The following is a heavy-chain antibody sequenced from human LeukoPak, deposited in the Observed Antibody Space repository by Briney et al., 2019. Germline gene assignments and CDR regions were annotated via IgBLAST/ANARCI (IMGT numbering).Heavy chain of an antibody. CDR2: ISYDGSEQ. Sequence: GGSLRLSCAASGFTFSSYGMHWVRQAPGKGMEWVAVISYDGSEQYYADSVKGRFTISGDNSKNTLYLQMNSLRTEDTAVYYCAKDLRDDRRSYYFDSWGLGTLVTVSS. V-gene: IGHV3-30*18. J-gene: IGHJ4*02. D-gene: IGHD3-22*01. CDR1: GFTFSSYG. CDR3: AKDLRDDRRSYYFDS.